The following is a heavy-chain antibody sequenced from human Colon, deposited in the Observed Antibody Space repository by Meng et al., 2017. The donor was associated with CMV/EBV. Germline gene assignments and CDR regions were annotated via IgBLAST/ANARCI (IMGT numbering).Heavy chain of an antibody. J-gene: IGHJ4*02. V-gene: IGHV3-21*01. CDR1: GFSFSAYS. D-gene: IGHD6-19*01. CDR3: ASARAVAGASSYFDY. Sequence: GGSLRLSCAASGFSFSAYSMHWVRQAPGKWLEWVSSISSSSSYIYYAASVKGRFTISRDNAKNSLYLQMHSLRAEDTAIYYCASARAVAGASSYFDYWGQGTLVTVSS. CDR2: ISSSSSYI.